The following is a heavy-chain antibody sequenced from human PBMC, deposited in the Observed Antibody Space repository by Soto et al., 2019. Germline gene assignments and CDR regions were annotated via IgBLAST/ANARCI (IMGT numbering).Heavy chain of an antibody. CDR1: GYSFTSYW. Sequence: SGESLKISCKGSGYSFTSYWIGWVRQMPGKGLEWMGIIHPGDSDTRYSPSFQGQVTISADKSISTAYLQWSSLKASDTAMYYCARTSAGGKYYYGMDVWGQGTTVTVSS. CDR2: IHPGDSDT. D-gene: IGHD6-13*01. J-gene: IGHJ6*02. CDR3: ARTSAGGKYYYGMDV. V-gene: IGHV5-51*01.